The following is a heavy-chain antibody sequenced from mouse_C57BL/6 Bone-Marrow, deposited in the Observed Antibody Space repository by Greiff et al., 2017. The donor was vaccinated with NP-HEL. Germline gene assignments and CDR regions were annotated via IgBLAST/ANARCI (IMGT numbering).Heavy chain of an antibody. CDR2: IYPGSGST. V-gene: IGHV1-55*01. J-gene: IGHJ1*03. CDR1: GYTFTSYW. Sequence: VQLQQPGAVLVKPGASVKMSCKASGYTFTSYWITWVKQRPGQGLEWIGDIYPGSGSTNYNEKFKSKATLTRDTSTSTAYMQHSRLTAEDSAVYYCARSRYWYFDVWGTGTTVTVSS. CDR3: ARSRYWYFDV.